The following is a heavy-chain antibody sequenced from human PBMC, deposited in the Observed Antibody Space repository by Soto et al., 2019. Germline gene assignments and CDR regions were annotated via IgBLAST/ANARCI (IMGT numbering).Heavy chain of an antibody. CDR3: ARGYCIDRNCELGPGFDF. J-gene: IGHJ4*02. CDR2: TYYRSKWYH. Sequence: QVPLQQSGPGLVKPSQTLSLTCAISGDSVSTNSGVWNWIRQSPSRGLEWLGRTYYRSKWYHEYAVSVQSRLTINPDTSKNQFSLQLNSVTPEDTAVYYCARGYCIDRNCELGPGFDFWGQGTLVTVSS. V-gene: IGHV6-1*01. D-gene: IGHD2-15*01. CDR1: GDSVSTNSGV.